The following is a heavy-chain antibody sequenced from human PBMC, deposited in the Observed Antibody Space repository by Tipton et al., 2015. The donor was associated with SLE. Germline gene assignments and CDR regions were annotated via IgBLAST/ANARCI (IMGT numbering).Heavy chain of an antibody. CDR1: GGSFSGYY. CDR3: ARALQNYFDY. CDR2: IYYSGGT. V-gene: IGHV4-34*09. Sequence: TLSLTCAVYGGSFSGYYWSWFRQPPGKGLEWIGYIYYSGGTYYDPSLKSRVTISIATSKNQFPLKLSSVTAADTAMYYRARALQNYFDYWGQGTLVTVSS. J-gene: IGHJ4*02.